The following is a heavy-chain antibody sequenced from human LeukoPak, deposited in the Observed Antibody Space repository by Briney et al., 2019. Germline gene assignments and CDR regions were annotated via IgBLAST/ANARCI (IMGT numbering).Heavy chain of an antibody. D-gene: IGHD4-17*01. CDR2: IIPIFGTA. J-gene: IGHJ6*03. CDR1: GGTFSSYA. Sequence: SVKVSCKASGGTFSSYAINWVRQAPGQGLEWMGGIIPIFGTANYAQKFQGRVTITTDESTSTAYMELSSLRSEDTAVYYCASSTPTVTPNSGVYYVDVWGKGTTVTVSS. CDR3: ASSTPTVTPNSGVYYVDV. V-gene: IGHV1-69*05.